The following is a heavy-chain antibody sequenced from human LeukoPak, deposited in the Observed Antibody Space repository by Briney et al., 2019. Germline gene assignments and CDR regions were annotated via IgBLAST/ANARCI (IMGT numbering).Heavy chain of an antibody. CDR3: ARVGSHYYDSSGLEDY. J-gene: IGHJ4*02. CDR1: GFTFSDYY. Sequence: GGSLRLSCAASGFTFSDYYMSWIRQAPGRGLEWVSYISSSNTYTNYADSVKGRFTISRVNAKNSLYLQMNSLRAEDTAVYYCARVGSHYYDSSGLEDYWGQGTLVTVSS. V-gene: IGHV3-11*05. CDR2: ISSSNTYT. D-gene: IGHD3-22*01.